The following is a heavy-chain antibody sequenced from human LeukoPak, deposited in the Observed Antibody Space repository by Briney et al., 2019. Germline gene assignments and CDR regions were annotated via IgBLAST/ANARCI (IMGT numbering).Heavy chain of an antibody. V-gene: IGHV1-2*06. D-gene: IGHD2/OR15-2a*01. CDR1: GYTFTGYY. J-gene: IGHJ4*02. CDR2: IDPKSGGT. CDR3: VRDSRVSGDY. Sequence: GASAKVSCKTSGYTFTGYYMHWVRQAPGQGLEWMGRIDPKSGGTKYAEKFQGRVTTTSDTSINTAYMELSRLTSDDTAVYYCVRDSRVSGDYWGQGTLVTVSS.